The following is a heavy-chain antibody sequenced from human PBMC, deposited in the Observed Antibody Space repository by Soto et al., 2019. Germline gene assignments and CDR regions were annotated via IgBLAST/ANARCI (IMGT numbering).Heavy chain of an antibody. CDR2: IIPILGIA. CDR1: GGTFSSYT. D-gene: IGHD5-12*01. CDR3: ARDSGHEGTDNWFDP. V-gene: IGHV1-69*04. J-gene: IGHJ5*02. Sequence: GASVKVSCKASGGTFSSYTISWVRQAPGQGLEWMGRIIPILGIANYAQKFQGRVTITADKSTSTAYMELSSLRSEDTAVYYCARDSGHEGTDNWFDPWGQGTLVTVSS.